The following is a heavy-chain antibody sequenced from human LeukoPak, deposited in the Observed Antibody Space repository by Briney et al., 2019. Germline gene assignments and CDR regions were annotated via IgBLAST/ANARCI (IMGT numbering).Heavy chain of an antibody. J-gene: IGHJ3*02. Sequence: PSETLSLTCTVSGGSISSYYWSWIRQPAGKGLEWIGRIYTSGSTNYNPSLKSRVTMSVDTSKNQFSLKLSSVTAADTAVYYCARDTITMVQGVWAFDIWDQGTMVTVSS. CDR3: ARDTITMVQGVWAFDI. CDR1: GGSISSYY. V-gene: IGHV4-4*07. CDR2: IYTSGST. D-gene: IGHD3-10*01.